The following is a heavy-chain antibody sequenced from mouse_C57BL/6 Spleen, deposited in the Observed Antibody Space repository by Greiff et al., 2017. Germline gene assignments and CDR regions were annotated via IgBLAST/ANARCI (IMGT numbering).Heavy chain of an antibody. CDR1: GYTFTSYW. Sequence: QVQLQQPGAELVMPGASVKLSCKASGYTFTSYWMHWVKQRPGQGLEWIGEIDPSDSYPNYNQKFKGKSTFPVDKSSSPAYMPPRSLTSEDSAVYYGARGGDYDGPYFDYWGQGTTLTVSS. D-gene: IGHD2-4*01. CDR3: ARGGDYDGPYFDY. V-gene: IGHV1-69*01. CDR2: IDPSDSYP. J-gene: IGHJ2*01.